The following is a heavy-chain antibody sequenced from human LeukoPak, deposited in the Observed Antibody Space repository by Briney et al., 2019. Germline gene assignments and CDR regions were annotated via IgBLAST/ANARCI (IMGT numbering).Heavy chain of an antibody. J-gene: IGHJ4*02. D-gene: IGHD3-10*01. V-gene: IGHV1-46*01. Sequence: ASVKVSCKASGYTFTSYYMHWVRQAPGQGLEWMGIINPSGGSTSYAQKFQGRVTMTRDTSTSTVYMELSSLRSEDTAVYYCARDLYYYGSGSKIVGGDSWGKGTLVTVSS. CDR2: INPSGGST. CDR3: ARDLYYYGSGSKIVGGDS. CDR1: GYTFTSYY.